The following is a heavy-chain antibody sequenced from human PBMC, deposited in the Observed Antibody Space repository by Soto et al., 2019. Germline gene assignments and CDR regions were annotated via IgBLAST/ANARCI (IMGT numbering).Heavy chain of an antibody. V-gene: IGHV1-18*01. CDR3: ARVPYYYGSGSYGYAFDI. D-gene: IGHD3-10*01. CDR2: ISAYNGNT. CDR1: GYTFTSYG. J-gene: IGHJ3*02. Sequence: ASVKVSCKASGYTFTSYGISWVRQAPGQGLEWMGWISAYNGNTNYAQKLQGRVTMTTDTSTSTAYMELRSLRSDDTAVYYGARVPYYYGSGSYGYAFDIWGQGTMVTVSS.